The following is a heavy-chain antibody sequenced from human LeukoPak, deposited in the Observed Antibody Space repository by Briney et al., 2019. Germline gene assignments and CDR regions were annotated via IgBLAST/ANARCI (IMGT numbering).Heavy chain of an antibody. CDR2: INHSGST. J-gene: IGHJ6*02. V-gene: IGHV4-34*01. D-gene: IGHD4-11*01. CDR1: GGSFSGYY. CDR3: ARGDSNHYYYGIDV. Sequence: SETLSLTCAVYGGSFSGYYCSGIRQPPGKGLEWIGEINHSGSTNYNPSLKSRVTISVDTSKNQFSLKLSTVTAADTAVYYCARGDSNHYYYGIDVWGQGTTVTVSS.